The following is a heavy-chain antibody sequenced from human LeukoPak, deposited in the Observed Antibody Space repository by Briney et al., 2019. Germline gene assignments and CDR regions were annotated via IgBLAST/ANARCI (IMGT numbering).Heavy chain of an antibody. D-gene: IGHD6-13*01. Sequence: ASVKVSCEASGYTFTGYYMHWVRQAPGQGLEGMGWLNPNSGGTNYAQKFQGRVTMTRDTSISTAYMELSRLRSDDTAVYYCAREVSDSGSWTTLARNWFDPWGQGTLVTVSS. CDR1: GYTFTGYY. CDR3: AREVSDSGSWTTLARNWFDP. V-gene: IGHV1-2*02. J-gene: IGHJ5*02. CDR2: LNPNSGGT.